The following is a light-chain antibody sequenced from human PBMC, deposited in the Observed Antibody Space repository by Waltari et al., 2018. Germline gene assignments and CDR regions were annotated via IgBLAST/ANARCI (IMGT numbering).Light chain of an antibody. CDR2: GAS. V-gene: IGKV3-20*01. CDR3: QHYVRLPVT. CDR1: QSVGRS. Sequence: EIVLTQFPGTLSLSPGETATLSCMASQSVGRSLAWYQQKPGQAPRLLIYGASSRATGVPDRFSGSGSGTDFSLTISRLEPEDFAVYYCQHYVRLPVTFGQGTKVEIK. J-gene: IGKJ1*01.